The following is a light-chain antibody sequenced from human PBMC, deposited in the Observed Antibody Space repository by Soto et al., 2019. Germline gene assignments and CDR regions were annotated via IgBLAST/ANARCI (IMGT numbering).Light chain of an antibody. V-gene: IGKV2-30*01. CDR3: LQGPHWSWT. Sequence: DVVMTQSPLSLPVTLGQPASISCRSTQGLVYSDGNTFLNWFHQRPGQSPRRLIYQVSNRDSGVTDRLRGRGLGPDLTLKLRRVVAKDVCVYYCLQGPHWSWTFGQGTKVET. J-gene: IGKJ1*01. CDR2: QVS. CDR1: QGLVYSDGNTF.